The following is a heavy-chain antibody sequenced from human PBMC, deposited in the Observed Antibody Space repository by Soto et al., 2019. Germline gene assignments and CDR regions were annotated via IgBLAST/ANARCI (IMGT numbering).Heavy chain of an antibody. J-gene: IGHJ4*02. CDR2: IIPIFGTA. D-gene: IGHD5-12*01. CDR1: GGTFSSYA. V-gene: IGHV1-69*01. CDR3: ARDLYSGYDRPYYYFDY. Sequence: QVQLVQSGAEVKKPGSSVKVSCKASGGTFSSYAISWVRQAPGQGLEWMGGIIPIFGTANYAQKFQGRVTITADEFQSKGYMELRSLRTGGTAGYYCARDLYSGYDRPYYYFDYWGQGTLVTVSS.